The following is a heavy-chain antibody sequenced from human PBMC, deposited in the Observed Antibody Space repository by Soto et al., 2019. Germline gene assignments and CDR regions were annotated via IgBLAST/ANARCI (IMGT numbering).Heavy chain of an antibody. V-gene: IGHV1-69*13. CDR2: IIPIFGTA. CDR1: GGTFSSYA. D-gene: IGHD1-26*01. CDR3: ARRGPRGSGSPGYYGMDV. Sequence: SVKVSCKASGGTFSSYAISWVRQAPGQGLEWMGGIIPIFGTANYAQKFQGRVTITADESTSTAYMELGSLRSEDTAVYYCARRGPRGSGSPGYYGMDVWGQGTTVTVSS. J-gene: IGHJ6*02.